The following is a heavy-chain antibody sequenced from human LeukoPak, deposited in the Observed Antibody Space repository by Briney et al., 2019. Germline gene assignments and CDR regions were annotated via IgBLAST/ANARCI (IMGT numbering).Heavy chain of an antibody. CDR2: IIPILGIA. CDR1: GGTLSSYD. CDR3: ARQSGSFPDAFDI. Sequence: ASVKVSCKASGGTLSSYDISWVRQAPGQGLEWMGRIIPILGIANYAQKFQGRVTITADKSTSTAYMELSSLRSEDTAVYYCARQSGSFPDAFDIWGQVTMVTVSS. D-gene: IGHD1-26*01. J-gene: IGHJ3*02. V-gene: IGHV1-69*04.